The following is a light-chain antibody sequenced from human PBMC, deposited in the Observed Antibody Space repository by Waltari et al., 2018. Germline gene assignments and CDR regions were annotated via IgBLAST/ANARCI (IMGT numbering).Light chain of an antibody. CDR3: AAWDDSLNGXXV. Sequence: QSVLTQPPXAXGTPGQRVTISCSGXXXXXGSNTVNWYQQLPGTAPKLLIYSNKXXPSGVPDRFSGSKSGTSASLAISGLQSEXXXDYYCAAWDDSLNGXXVFGGGTKLTVL. V-gene: IGLV1-44*01. J-gene: IGLJ2*01. CDR1: XXXXGSNT. CDR2: SNK.